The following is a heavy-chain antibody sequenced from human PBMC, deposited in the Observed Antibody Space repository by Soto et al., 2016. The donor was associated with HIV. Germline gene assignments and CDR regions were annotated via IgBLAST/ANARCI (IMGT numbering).Heavy chain of an antibody. V-gene: IGHV1-8*03. CDR1: GYTFTSYD. CDR3: AREWGSGSYNYFDY. D-gene: IGHD3-10*01. J-gene: IGHJ4*02. CDR2: MNPNSGNT. Sequence: QVQLVQSGAEVKKPGASVKVSCKTSGYTFTSYDINWVRQATGQGLEWMGWMNPNSGNTGYAQKFQGRVTITRNTSISTAYMELSSLRSDDTAVYYCAREWGSGSYNYFDYWGQGTLVTVSS.